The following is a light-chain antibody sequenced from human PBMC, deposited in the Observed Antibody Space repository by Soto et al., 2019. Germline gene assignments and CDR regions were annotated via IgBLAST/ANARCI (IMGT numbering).Light chain of an antibody. CDR3: QQRSDSIT. V-gene: IGKV3-11*01. J-gene: IGKJ5*01. Sequence: EVVFAQSSGTLALSPRERATPSCWASHSVTTRLAWFQQRPGQTPRLLIYDASTRAPGIPARFSGRGSGADFTLTISSLEPEDFAVYYCQQRSDSITFGQGTRLEI. CDR2: DAS. CDR1: HSVTTR.